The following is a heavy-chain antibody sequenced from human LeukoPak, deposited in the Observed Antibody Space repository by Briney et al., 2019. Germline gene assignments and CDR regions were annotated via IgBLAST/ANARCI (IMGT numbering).Heavy chain of an antibody. CDR2: IYRSGST. CDR1: GGSISSGGYS. Sequence: SQTLSLTCAVSGGSISSGGYSWSWIRQPPGKGLEWIGYIYRSGSTYYNPSLKSRVTISVDRSKNQFSLKLSSVTAADTAVYYCARRGSLVFDYWGQGTLVTVSS. V-gene: IGHV4-30-2*01. J-gene: IGHJ4*02. D-gene: IGHD2-2*01. CDR3: ARRGSLVFDY.